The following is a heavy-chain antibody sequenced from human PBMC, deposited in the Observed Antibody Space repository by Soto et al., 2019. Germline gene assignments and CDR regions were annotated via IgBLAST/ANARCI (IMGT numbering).Heavy chain of an antibody. CDR3: ARRRQIYSKVYYGMDV. Sequence: QVQLQESGPGLVKPSQTLSLTCTVSGGSISSGGHYWSWIRQHPGKGLEWIGDIYYSGSTYNNPSLKIRVSISLDTSKNQFTLKRISVAAAETAVYYCARRRQIYSKVYYGMDVWGEGTTVTVSS. J-gene: IGHJ6*04. CDR2: IYYSGST. CDR1: GGSISSGGHY. D-gene: IGHD4-4*01. V-gene: IGHV4-31*03.